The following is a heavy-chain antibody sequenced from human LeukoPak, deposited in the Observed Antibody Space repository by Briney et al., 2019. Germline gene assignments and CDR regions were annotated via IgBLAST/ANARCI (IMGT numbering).Heavy chain of an antibody. V-gene: IGHV1-18*01. CDR2: ISAYNGNT. CDR3: ARAEVRFLEWSHYYYYMDV. CDR1: GYTFTSYG. Sequence: ASVKVSCKASGYTFTSYGISWVRQAPGQGLEWMGWISAYNGNTNYAQKLQGRVTITTDESTSTAYMELSSLRSEDTAVYYCARAEVRFLEWSHYYYYMDVWGKGTTVTVSS. J-gene: IGHJ6*03. D-gene: IGHD3-3*01.